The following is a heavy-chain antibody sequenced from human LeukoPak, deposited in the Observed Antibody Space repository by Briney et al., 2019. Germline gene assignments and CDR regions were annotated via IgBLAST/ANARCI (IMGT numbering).Heavy chain of an antibody. CDR1: GGSFSGYY. V-gene: IGHV4-34*01. J-gene: IGHJ4*02. Sequence: SETLSLTCAVYGGSFSGYYWSWIRQPPGKGLEGIGEINYIGSTNYNPSLKSRVTISVDTSKNQFSLKLSSVTAAHTPVYYCPTGWFYEYSESRSYFDYWGQGTLVTVSS. D-gene: IGHD2/OR15-2a*01. CDR2: INYIGST. CDR3: PTGWFYEYSESRSYFDY.